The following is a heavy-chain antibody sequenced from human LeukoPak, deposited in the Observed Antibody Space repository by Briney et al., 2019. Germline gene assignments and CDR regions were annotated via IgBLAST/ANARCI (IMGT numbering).Heavy chain of an antibody. CDR1: GFTFSSYE. CDR3: ARGSFPEYDYVWGSYRPFDY. Sequence: PGGSLRLSCAASGFTFSSYEMNWVRQAPGKGLEWVSYISSSGSTIYYADSVKGRFTISRGNAKNSLYLQMNSLRAEDTAVYYCARGSFPEYDYVWGSYRPFDYWGQGTLVTVSS. V-gene: IGHV3-48*03. D-gene: IGHD3-16*02. CDR2: ISSSGSTI. J-gene: IGHJ4*02.